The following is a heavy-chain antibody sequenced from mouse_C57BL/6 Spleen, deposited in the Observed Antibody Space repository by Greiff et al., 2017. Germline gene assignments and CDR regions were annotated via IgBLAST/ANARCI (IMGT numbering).Heavy chain of an antibody. CDR1: GFTFSSYA. V-gene: IGHV5-4*01. Sequence: DVHLVESGGGLVKPGGSLKLSCAASGFTFSSYAMSWVRQTPEKRLEWVATISDGGSYTYYPDNVKGRFTISRDNAKNNLYLQMSHLKSEDTAMYYCARANYDYDEFAYWGQGTLVTVSA. CDR2: ISDGGSYT. J-gene: IGHJ3*01. CDR3: ARANYDYDEFAY. D-gene: IGHD2-4*01.